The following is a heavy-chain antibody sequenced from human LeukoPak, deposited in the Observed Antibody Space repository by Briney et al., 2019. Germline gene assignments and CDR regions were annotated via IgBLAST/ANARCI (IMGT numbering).Heavy chain of an antibody. CDR3: ARVISSASRVVDY. Sequence: GGSLRLSCAASGFTFASYSMNWVRQAPGKGLEWVSSISGDSTYIYNAGSVKGRFTISRDNAKNSLFLQMNSLRAEDSAVYYCARVISSASRVVDYWGQGTLVTVSS. CDR2: ISGDSTYI. V-gene: IGHV3-21*01. D-gene: IGHD2-2*01. CDR1: GFTFASYS. J-gene: IGHJ4*02.